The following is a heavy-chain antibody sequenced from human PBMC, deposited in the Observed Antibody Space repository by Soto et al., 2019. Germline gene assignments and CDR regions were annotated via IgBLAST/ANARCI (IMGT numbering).Heavy chain of an antibody. J-gene: IGHJ1*01. V-gene: IGHV3-7*01. CDR1: GFTVSDSW. D-gene: IGHD4-4*01. CDR3: VRGGSNYAS. CDR2: IKPDESEK. Sequence: EVQLVESGGGLVQPGGSLRLSCTASGFTVSDSWMPLVRQAPGKGLEWVARIKPDESEKKYADSVKGRFSISRDNAKNSMYLQMESLRGEDTAVYYCVRGGSNYASWGQGTLVTVSS.